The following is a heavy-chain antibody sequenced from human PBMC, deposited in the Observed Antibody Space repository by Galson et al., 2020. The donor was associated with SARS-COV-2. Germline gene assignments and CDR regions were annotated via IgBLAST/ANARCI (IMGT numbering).Heavy chain of an antibody. CDR2: ITTSGTST. J-gene: IGHJ5*01. D-gene: IGHD2-2*01. V-gene: IGHV3-23*01. CDR3: AKARVPAAVKWFDS. CDR1: GFTFSSYA. Sequence: GESLKISCAASGFTFSSYAMSWVRQAPGRGLEWVSTITTSGTSTYYADSVKGRFTISRDNSKNTLYLQMNSLRAEDTAVYYCAKARVPAAVKWFDSWGQGTLVTVSS.